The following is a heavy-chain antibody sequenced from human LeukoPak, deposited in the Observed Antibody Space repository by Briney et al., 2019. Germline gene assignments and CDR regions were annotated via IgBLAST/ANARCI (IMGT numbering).Heavy chain of an antibody. D-gene: IGHD2-2*01. CDR1: GGSFSGYY. Sequence: PSETLSLTCAVYGGSFSGYYWSWIRQPPGKGLEWIGEINHSGSTNYNPSLKSRVTISVDTSKNQFSLKLSSVTAADTAVYYCARGRLGYCNSTSCSSRHYFDYWGQGTLVTVSS. CDR2: INHSGST. V-gene: IGHV4-34*01. J-gene: IGHJ4*02. CDR3: ARGRLGYCNSTSCSSRHYFDY.